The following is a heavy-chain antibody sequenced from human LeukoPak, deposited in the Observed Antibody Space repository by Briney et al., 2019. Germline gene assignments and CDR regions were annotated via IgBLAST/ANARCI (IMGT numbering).Heavy chain of an antibody. CDR1: GFTFSNYS. CDR2: IISITSYI. J-gene: IGHJ6*04. Sequence: GGSLRLSCAASGFTFSNYSMNWVRQAPGKGLEWVSSIISITSYIYYADSVKGRFTISRDNAKNSLYLQMNSLRAEDTAVYYCAELGITMIGGVWGKGTTVTISS. V-gene: IGHV3-21*01. D-gene: IGHD3-10*02. CDR3: AELGITMIGGV.